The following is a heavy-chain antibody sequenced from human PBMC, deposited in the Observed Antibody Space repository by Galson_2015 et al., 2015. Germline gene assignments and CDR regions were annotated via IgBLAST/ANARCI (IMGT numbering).Heavy chain of an antibody. CDR2: IIPIFGTA. V-gene: IGHV1-69*13. D-gene: IGHD3-10*01. Sequence: SVKVSCKASGGTFSSYAISWVRQALGQGLEWMGGIIPIFGTANYAQKFQGRVTITADESTSTAYMELSSLRSEDTAVYYCARPNTIVRGVGNFDYSRHGTLVAVSS. CDR1: GGTFSSYA. CDR3: ARPNTIVRGVGNFDY. J-gene: IGHJ4*01.